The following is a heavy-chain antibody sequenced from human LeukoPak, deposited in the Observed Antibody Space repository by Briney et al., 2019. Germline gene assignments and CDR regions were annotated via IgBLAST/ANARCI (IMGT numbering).Heavy chain of an antibody. CDR3: ARARSIFGVVRYFDY. D-gene: IGHD3-3*01. J-gene: IGHJ4*02. CDR1: GFTFSSYA. Sequence: GGSLRLSCAASGFTFSSYAMSWVRQAPGKGLEWVSAISSTGGTTYYADSVKGRFTISRDNSKNTLYLQMNSLRAEDTAVYYCARARSIFGVVRYFDYWGQGTLVTVSS. V-gene: IGHV3-23*01. CDR2: ISSTGGTT.